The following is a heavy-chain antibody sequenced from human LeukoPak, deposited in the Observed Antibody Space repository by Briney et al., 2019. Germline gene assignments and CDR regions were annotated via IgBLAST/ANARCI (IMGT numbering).Heavy chain of an antibody. Sequence: PSETLSLTCAVYGGSFRGYYWSWIRKPPGKGLEWSGEINHSGSTNYNPSLKSRVTISVDTSKNQFSLKLSSVTAADTAVYYCARGRSGTTFYYYYYGMDVWGQGTTVTVSS. CDR1: GGSFRGYY. CDR2: INHSGST. D-gene: IGHD1-1*01. CDR3: ARGRSGTTFYYYYYGMDV. J-gene: IGHJ6*02. V-gene: IGHV4-34*01.